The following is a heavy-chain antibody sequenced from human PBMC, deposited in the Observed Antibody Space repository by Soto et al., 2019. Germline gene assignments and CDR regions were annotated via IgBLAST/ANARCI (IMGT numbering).Heavy chain of an antibody. CDR1: GGSISGYY. CDR3: AREGGYFDSSGSGVYHYYGVDV. J-gene: IGHJ6*02. CDR2: VYSSGGT. Sequence: QVRLQGSGPGLVKPSETLSLTCTVSGGSISGYYWSWIRQPAGKGLEWIGRVYSSGGTNYGPSLKSRVTMSVDTSKKQLSLKLRSVTAADTAVYYCAREGGYFDSSGSGVYHYYGVDVWGQGTTVTVSS. D-gene: IGHD3-22*01. V-gene: IGHV4-4*07.